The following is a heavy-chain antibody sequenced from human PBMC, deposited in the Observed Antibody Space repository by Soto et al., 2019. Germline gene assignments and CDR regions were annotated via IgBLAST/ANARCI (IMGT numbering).Heavy chain of an antibody. CDR3: ARDLRRDGYPGGGMDV. CDR2: ISYDGSNK. Sequence: GGSLRLSCAASGFTFSSYAMHWVRQAPGKGLEWVAVISYDGSNKYYADSVKGRFTISRDNSKNTLYLQMNSLRAEDTAVYYCARDLRRDGYPGGGMDVWGQGTTVTVSS. D-gene: IGHD5-12*01. J-gene: IGHJ6*02. V-gene: IGHV3-30-3*01. CDR1: GFTFSSYA.